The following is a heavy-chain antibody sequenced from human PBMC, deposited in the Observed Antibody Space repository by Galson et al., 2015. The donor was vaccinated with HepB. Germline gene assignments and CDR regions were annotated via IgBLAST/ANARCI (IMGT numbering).Heavy chain of an antibody. CDR1: GYTFTSYD. Sequence: SVKVPCKASGYTFTSYDINWVRQATGQGLEWMGWMNPNSGNTGYAQKFQGRVTMTRNTSISTAYMELSSLRSEDTAVYYCARWMAAADAFDIWGQGTMVTVSS. J-gene: IGHJ3*02. CDR2: MNPNSGNT. CDR3: ARWMAAADAFDI. D-gene: IGHD6-13*01. V-gene: IGHV1-8*01.